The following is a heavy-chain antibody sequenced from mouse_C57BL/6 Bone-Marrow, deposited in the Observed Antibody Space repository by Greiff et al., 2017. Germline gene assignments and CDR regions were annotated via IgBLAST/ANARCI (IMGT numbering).Heavy chain of an antibody. CDR3: ARDYYGSVPHFDY. D-gene: IGHD1-1*01. Sequence: QVQLQQSGAELVRPGASVKLSCKASGYTFTDYYINWVKQRPGQGLEWIARIYPGSGNTYYNEKFKGKATLTAEKSSSTAYMQLSSLTSEDSAVYFCARDYYGSVPHFDYWGQGTTLTVSS. CDR2: IYPGSGNT. CDR1: GYTFTDYY. J-gene: IGHJ2*01. V-gene: IGHV1-76*01.